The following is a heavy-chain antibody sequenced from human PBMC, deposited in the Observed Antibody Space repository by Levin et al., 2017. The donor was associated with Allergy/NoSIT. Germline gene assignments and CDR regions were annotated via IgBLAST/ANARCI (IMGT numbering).Heavy chain of an antibody. CDR2: INTGNGNT. CDR1: GYTFTSHG. V-gene: IGHV1-3*04. J-gene: IGHJ4*02. D-gene: IGHD6-13*01. Sequence: ASVKVSCKASGYTFTSHGMHWVHQTPGQRLEWMGWINTGNGNTQYSQKFQGRVTIGRDTFASTAYMELSYLTSEDTAVYYCARDDSSTWYGGIDSWGQGTLVTVSS. CDR3: ARDDSSTWYGGIDS.